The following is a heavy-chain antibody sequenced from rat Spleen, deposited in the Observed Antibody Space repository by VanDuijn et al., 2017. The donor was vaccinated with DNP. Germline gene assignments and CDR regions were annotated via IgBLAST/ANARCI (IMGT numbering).Heavy chain of an antibody. V-gene: IGHV3-1*01. CDR1: GYSITSNY. D-gene: IGHD1-1*01. J-gene: IGHJ2*01. CDR2: ISYSGST. CDR3: ARWVRYFDS. Sequence: EVQLQESGPGLVKPSQSLSLTCSVTGYSITSNYWGWIRKFPGNKMEWMGYISYSGSTNYNPSLKSRISITRDTSENQFFLHLNSVTTEDTATYYCARWVRYFDSWGQGVMVTVSS.